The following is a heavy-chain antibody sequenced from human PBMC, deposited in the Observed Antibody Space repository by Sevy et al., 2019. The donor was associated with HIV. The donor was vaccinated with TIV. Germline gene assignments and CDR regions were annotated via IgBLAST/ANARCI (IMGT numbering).Heavy chain of an antibody. J-gene: IGHJ3*02. CDR2: ISGSGVST. D-gene: IGHD6-25*01. CDR3: AKSMGGFDAFDI. Sequence: GGSLRLSCAASGFTFSSYDMSWVRQAPGKGLEWVSVISGSGVSTYYAVSVKGRFTISRDNSKNTLYLQLNSLRAEDTAVYYCAKSMGGFDAFDIWGQRTMVTVSS. V-gene: IGHV3-23*01. CDR1: GFTFSSYD.